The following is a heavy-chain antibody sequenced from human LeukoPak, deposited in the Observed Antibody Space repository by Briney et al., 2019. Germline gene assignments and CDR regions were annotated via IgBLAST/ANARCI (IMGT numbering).Heavy chain of an antibody. CDR1: GYTFTGYY. CDR3: ARDGIVLMVYAIQDYYYYGMDV. J-gene: IGHJ6*02. CDR2: INPKSGGT. Sequence: ASVKVSCKASGYTFTGYYMRWVRQAPGQGLEWMGWINPKSGGTNYAQKFQGRVTITRDTSISTAYMELSRLRCDDTAVYYCARDGIVLMVYAIQDYYYYGMDVWGQGTAVTVSS. D-gene: IGHD2-8*01. V-gene: IGHV1-2*02.